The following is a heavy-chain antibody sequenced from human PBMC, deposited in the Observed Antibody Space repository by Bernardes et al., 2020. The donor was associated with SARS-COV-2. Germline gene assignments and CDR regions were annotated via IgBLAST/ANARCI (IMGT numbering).Heavy chain of an antibody. J-gene: IGHJ3*01. Sequence: GGSLRLSCAASGFTFSNYWMNWVRQAPGKGLEWVSNINDDGSANYYVDFVKGRFTISRDNAKNSLYLQMESLRVEDTAVYYCVSGVTGHRGACDVWGQGTMVTVSS. CDR3: VSGVTGHRGACDV. V-gene: IGHV3-7*01. CDR2: INDDGSAN. CDR1: GFTFSNYW. D-gene: IGHD2-8*01.